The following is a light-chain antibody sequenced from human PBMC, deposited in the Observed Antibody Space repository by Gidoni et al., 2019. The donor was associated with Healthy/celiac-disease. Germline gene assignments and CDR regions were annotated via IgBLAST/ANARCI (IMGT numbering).Light chain of an antibody. CDR1: SSNIGSNY. V-gene: IGLV1-47*02. CDR2: SNN. Sequence: QSVLPQPPSASGTPGPRVTLSCSGSSSNIGSNYVYWYQQLPGTAPKLLIYSNNQRPSGVPDRFSGSKSGTSASLAISGLRSEDEADYYCAAWDDSLSGVVFGGGTKLTVL. CDR3: AAWDDSLSGVV. J-gene: IGLJ2*01.